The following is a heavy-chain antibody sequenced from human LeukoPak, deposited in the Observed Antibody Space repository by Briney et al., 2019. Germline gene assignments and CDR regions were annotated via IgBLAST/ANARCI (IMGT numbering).Heavy chain of an antibody. V-gene: IGHV4-4*09. CDR2: IYTSGST. J-gene: IGHJ5*02. Sequence: SETLSLTCTVSGGSISSYYWSWIRQPPGKGLEWIGYIYTSGSTNYYPSLKSRVTTSVDTSKNQFSLKLSSVTAADTAVYYCARGETYYDFWSGYDWFDPWGQGTLVTVSS. CDR1: GGSISSYY. D-gene: IGHD3-3*01. CDR3: ARGETYYDFWSGYDWFDP.